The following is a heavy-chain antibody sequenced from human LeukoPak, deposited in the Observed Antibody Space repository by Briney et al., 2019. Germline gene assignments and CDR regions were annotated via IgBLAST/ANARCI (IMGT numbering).Heavy chain of an antibody. CDR2: IDHSGST. D-gene: IGHD5-12*01. V-gene: IGHV4-4*02. J-gene: IGHJ3*01. CDR3: ARQYSGYVDL. CDR1: GGSIINSNW. Sequence: PSGTLSLTCAVSGGSIINSNWWSWVRQPPGKGLEWIGEIDHSGSTSYNPSLKSRVTMSVDRSQNQFSLRLSTVTAADTAVYYCARQYSGYVDLWGQGTTVTVSS.